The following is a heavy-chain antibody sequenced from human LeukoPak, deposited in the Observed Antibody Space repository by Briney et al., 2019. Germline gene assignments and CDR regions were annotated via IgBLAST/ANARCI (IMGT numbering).Heavy chain of an antibody. J-gene: IGHJ4*02. V-gene: IGHV3-30*02. CDR3: AGDFDY. CDR2: IRFDGSNE. CDR1: GFTVSPYG. Sequence: GGSLRLSCAASGFTVSPYGMHWVRQAPGKGLEWVTFIRFDGSNEYYTDSVKGRFTISRDNSKNTLYLQMNSLRAEDTAVYYRAGDFDYWGQGTLVTVSS.